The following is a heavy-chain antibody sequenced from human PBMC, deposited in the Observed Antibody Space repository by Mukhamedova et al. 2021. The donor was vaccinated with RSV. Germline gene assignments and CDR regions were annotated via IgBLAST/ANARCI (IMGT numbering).Heavy chain of an antibody. V-gene: IGHV4-61*02. CDR2: TYTSEYT. D-gene: IGHD6-19*01. J-gene: IGHJ3*02. Sequence: EWIGRTYTSEYTKYNSSLQSRVTISVDTSKNQFSLKLSSVTAADTAIYYCARDFVAMAGKLAAFDIWGQGTMVTVSS. CDR3: ARDFVAMAGKLAAFDI.